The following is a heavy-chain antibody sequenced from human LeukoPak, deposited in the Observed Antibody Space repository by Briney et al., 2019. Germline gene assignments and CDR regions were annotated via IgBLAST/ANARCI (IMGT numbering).Heavy chain of an antibody. D-gene: IGHD6-19*01. J-gene: IGHJ4*02. V-gene: IGHV4-59*08. CDR2: IYYSGST. CDR3: ARHSSGPFYYFDY. CDR1: NGSISSYY. Sequence: MSSETLSLTCTVSNGSISSYYWSWLRQPPGKGLEWIGYIYYSGSTKYNPSLKSRVTISVDTSKNQFSLNWSSVTAADTAVYYCARHSSGPFYYFDYWGQGTLVTVSS.